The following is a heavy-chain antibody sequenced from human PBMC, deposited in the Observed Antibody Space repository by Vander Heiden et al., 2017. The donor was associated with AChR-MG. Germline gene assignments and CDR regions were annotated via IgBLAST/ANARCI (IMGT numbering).Heavy chain of an antibody. CDR1: GYTFTGYY. CDR3: ARVIAAAATAFDI. CDR2: INPNSGGT. J-gene: IGHJ3*02. Sequence: QVQLVQSGAEVKKPGASVKVSCKASGYTFTGYYMHWVRQAPGQGLEWMGWINPNSGGTSYAQKFQGRVTMTRDTSINTAYMELSRLRSDDTAVYYCARVIAAAATAFDIWGQGTMVIVSS. V-gene: IGHV1-2*02. D-gene: IGHD6-13*01.